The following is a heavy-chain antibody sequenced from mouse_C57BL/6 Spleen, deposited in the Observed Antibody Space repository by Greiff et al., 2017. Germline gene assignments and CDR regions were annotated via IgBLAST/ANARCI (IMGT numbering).Heavy chain of an antibody. V-gene: IGHV5-4*03. CDR1: GFTFSSYA. D-gene: IGHD2-3*01. J-gene: IGHJ2*01. Sequence: EVNVVESGGGLVKPGGSLKLSCAASGFTFSSYAMSWVRQTPEKRLEWVATISDGGSYTYYPDNVKGRFTISRDNAKNKLYLQMSHLKSEDTAMYYCARGAEGYYADFDYWGQGTTLTVSS. CDR2: ISDGGSYT. CDR3: ARGAEGYYADFDY.